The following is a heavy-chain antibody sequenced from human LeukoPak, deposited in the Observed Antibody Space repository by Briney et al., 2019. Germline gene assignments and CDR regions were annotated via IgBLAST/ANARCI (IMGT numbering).Heavy chain of an antibody. Sequence: GGSLRLSCAASGFIFSNYAMSWVRQAPGKGLEWVSAISGSGGSTYYADSVKGRFTISRDNSKNTLYLQMNSLRAEDTAVYYCAKTLPDYGDYENWFDPWGQGTLVTVSS. V-gene: IGHV3-23*01. J-gene: IGHJ5*02. D-gene: IGHD4-17*01. CDR3: AKTLPDYGDYENWFDP. CDR2: ISGSGGST. CDR1: GFIFSNYA.